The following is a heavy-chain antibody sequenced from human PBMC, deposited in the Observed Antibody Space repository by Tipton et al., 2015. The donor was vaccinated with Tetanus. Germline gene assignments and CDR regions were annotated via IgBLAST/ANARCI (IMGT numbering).Heavy chain of an antibody. V-gene: IGHV4-4*07. D-gene: IGHD5-12*01. CDR3: ARVRRGATTDLDY. Sequence: TLSLTCTVSGGSISSNYWSWIRQPAGKGLEWIGRIYTSGSTNYNPSLKSRVTMSLDTSKNQFSLKLSSVTAADTAVYYCARVRRGATTDLDYWGQGTLVTVSS. CDR1: GGSISSNY. CDR2: IYTSGST. J-gene: IGHJ4*02.